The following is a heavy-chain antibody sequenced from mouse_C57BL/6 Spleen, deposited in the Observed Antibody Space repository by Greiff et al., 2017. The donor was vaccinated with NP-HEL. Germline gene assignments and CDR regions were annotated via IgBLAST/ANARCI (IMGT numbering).Heavy chain of an antibody. J-gene: IGHJ2*01. Sequence: QVQLQQSGAELVKPGASVKMSCKASGYTFTSYWITWVKQRPGQGLEWIGDIYPGSGSTNYNEKFKSKATLTVDTSSSTAYMQLSSLTSEDSAVYYCARSRYGSTLDYWGQGTTLTVSS. CDR2: IYPGSGST. D-gene: IGHD1-1*01. CDR3: ARSRYGSTLDY. V-gene: IGHV1-55*01. CDR1: GYTFTSYW.